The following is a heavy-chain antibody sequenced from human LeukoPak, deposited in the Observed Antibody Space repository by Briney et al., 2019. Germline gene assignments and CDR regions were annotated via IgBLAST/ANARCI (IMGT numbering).Heavy chain of an antibody. Sequence: SSETLSLTCAVYGGSFSGYYWSWIRQPPGKGLEWIGEINHSGSTNYNPSLKSRVTISVDTSKNQFSLKLSSVTAADTAVYYCAREFTSYGSFYYFDYWGQGTLVTVSS. CDR3: AREFTSYGSFYYFDY. J-gene: IGHJ4*02. V-gene: IGHV4-34*01. D-gene: IGHD5-18*01. CDR1: GGSFSGYY. CDR2: INHSGST.